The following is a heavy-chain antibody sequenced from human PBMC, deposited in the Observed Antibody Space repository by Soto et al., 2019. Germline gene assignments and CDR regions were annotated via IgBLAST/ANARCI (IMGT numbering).Heavy chain of an antibody. Sequence: ASETLSLTCTVSGGSISSYYWSWIRQPPGKGLEWIGYIYYSGSTNYNPSLKSRVTISVDTSKNQFSLKLSSVTAADTAVYYCARGSLYYDILAGYNWFDPWGQGTLVTVSS. CDR2: IYYSGST. CDR1: GGSISSYY. V-gene: IGHV4-59*01. J-gene: IGHJ5*02. CDR3: ARGSLYYDILAGYNWFDP. D-gene: IGHD3-9*01.